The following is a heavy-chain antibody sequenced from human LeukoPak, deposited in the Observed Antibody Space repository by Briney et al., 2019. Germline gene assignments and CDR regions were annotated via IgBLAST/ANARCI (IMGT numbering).Heavy chain of an antibody. Sequence: SEALSLTCAVYGGSFSGYYWSWIRQPPGKGLEWIGEINHSGSTNYNPSLKSRVTISVDTSKNQFSLKLSSVTAADTAVYYCARAYCSSTSCPHWGQGTLVTVSS. J-gene: IGHJ4*02. D-gene: IGHD2-2*01. V-gene: IGHV4-34*01. CDR2: INHSGST. CDR1: GGSFSGYY. CDR3: ARAYCSSTSCPH.